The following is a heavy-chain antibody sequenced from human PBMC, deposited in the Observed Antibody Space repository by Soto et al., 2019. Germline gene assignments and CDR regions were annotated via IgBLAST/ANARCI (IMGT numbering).Heavy chain of an antibody. CDR2: VYVSDSET. CDR3: ARRGTLSGRDPFDV. V-gene: IGHV5-51*01. D-gene: IGHD5-12*01. Sequence: RGESLKISCRGSGYYSSSYWIAWVRQMSGKGLEWVGSVYVSDSETKYSPSFQGQVTISADKYTNTAYLYWSSLKASDTAMYYCARRGTLSGRDPFDVWGEGTMVTVSS. CDR1: GYYSSSYW. J-gene: IGHJ3*01.